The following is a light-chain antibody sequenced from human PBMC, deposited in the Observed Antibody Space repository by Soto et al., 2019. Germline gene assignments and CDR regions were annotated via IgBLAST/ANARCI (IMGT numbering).Light chain of an antibody. CDR3: QHYGGSPSFT. CDR2: KAS. J-gene: IGKJ3*01. CDR1: QSISYW. Sequence: DIQMTQSPSTLSASVGDRVTITCRASQSISYWLAWYQQKPGKAPNLLIYKASSLESGVPSRFSGSGSGTDFTLTISRLEPEDFAVYYCQHYGGSPSFTFGPGTKVDIK. V-gene: IGKV1-5*03.